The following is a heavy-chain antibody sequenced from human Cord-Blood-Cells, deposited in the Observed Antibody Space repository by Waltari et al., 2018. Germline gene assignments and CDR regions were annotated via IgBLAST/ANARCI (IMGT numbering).Heavy chain of an antibody. CDR3: ARGLERDIVVVPAAIKLDP. Sequence: QVQLQQWGAGLLKPSETLSLTCAVYGGSFSGYYWSWIRPPPGRGLEWMGEINHSGSTNYNPSLKSRVTISVDTSKNQFSLKLSSVTAADTAVYYCARGLERDIVVVPAAIKLDPWGQGTLVTVSS. V-gene: IGHV4-34*01. CDR2: INHSGST. CDR1: GGSFSGYY. J-gene: IGHJ5*02. D-gene: IGHD2-2*01.